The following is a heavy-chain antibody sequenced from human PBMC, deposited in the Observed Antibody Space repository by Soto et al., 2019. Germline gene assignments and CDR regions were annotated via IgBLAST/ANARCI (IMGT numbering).Heavy chain of an antibody. CDR3: ARDLRDYDILTGYSKGDELDP. D-gene: IGHD3-9*01. J-gene: IGHJ5*02. CDR2: IYYSGST. Sequence: SETLSLTCTVSGGSISSYYWSWIRQPPGKGLEWIGYIYYSGSTNYNPSLKSRVTISVDTSKNQFSLKLSSVTAADTAVYYCARDLRDYDILTGYSKGDELDPWGQGTLVTVYS. CDR1: GGSISSYY. V-gene: IGHV4-59*01.